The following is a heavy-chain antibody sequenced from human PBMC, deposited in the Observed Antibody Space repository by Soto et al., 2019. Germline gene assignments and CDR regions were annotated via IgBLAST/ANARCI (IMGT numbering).Heavy chain of an antibody. D-gene: IGHD5-12*01. Sequence: XGTLTLTCTVSGASISSSYWSWIRQSPERGLEWIAYVYHTGATNYNPSLKSRVTISLDTSKGQFSLNLTSLTTADTAVYFCARGGNRYSNVASGVGGFDFWGQGSLVTVSS. V-gene: IGHV4-59*01. CDR1: GASISSSY. J-gene: IGHJ4*02. CDR3: ARGGNRYSNVASGVGGFDF. CDR2: VYHTGAT.